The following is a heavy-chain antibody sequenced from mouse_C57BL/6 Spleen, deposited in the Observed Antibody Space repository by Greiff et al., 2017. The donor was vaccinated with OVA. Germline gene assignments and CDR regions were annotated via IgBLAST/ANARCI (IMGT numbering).Heavy chain of an antibody. CDR1: GYTFTSYW. D-gene: IGHD1-2*01. V-gene: IGHV1-7*01. CDR3: ARSGTATGYAMDY. J-gene: IGHJ4*01. Sequence: QVQLKQSGAELAKPGASVKLSCKASGYTFTSYWMHWVKQRPGQGLEWIGYINPSSGYTKYNQKFKDKATLTADKSSSTAYMQLSSLTYEDSAVYYCARSGTATGYAMDYWGQGTSVTVSS. CDR2: INPSSGYT.